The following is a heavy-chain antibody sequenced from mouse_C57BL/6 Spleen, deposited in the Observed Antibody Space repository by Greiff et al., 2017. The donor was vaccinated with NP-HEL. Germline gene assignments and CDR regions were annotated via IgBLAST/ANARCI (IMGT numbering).Heavy chain of an antibody. CDR1: GFNIKDDY. CDR3: TIYGSSLYYFDY. J-gene: IGHJ2*01. D-gene: IGHD1-1*01. CDR2: IDPENGDT. Sequence: EVQLQQSGAELVRPGASVKLSCTASGFNIKDDYMHWVKQRPEQGLEWIGWIDPENGDTEYASKFQGKATITADTSSNTAHLQRSSLTSEDTAVYYCTIYGSSLYYFDYWGQGTTLTVSS. V-gene: IGHV14-4*01.